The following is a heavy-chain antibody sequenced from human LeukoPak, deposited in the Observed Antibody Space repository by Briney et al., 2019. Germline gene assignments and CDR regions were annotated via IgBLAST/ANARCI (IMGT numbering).Heavy chain of an antibody. CDR2: ISPYNGDT. Sequence: ASVKVSCKASGYTFISYAMNWVRQAPGQGLEWMGCISPYNGDTNYTETLQGRVTMTIDTVTSTAFVELRSLKSDDTALYFCARENQFFDWSFDFWGQGTVLTVSS. D-gene: IGHD3/OR15-3a*01. CDR3: ARENQFFDWSFDF. CDR1: GYTFISYA. J-gene: IGHJ4*02. V-gene: IGHV1-18*01.